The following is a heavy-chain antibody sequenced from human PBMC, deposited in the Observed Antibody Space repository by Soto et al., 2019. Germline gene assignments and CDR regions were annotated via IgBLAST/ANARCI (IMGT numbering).Heavy chain of an antibody. CDR1: GGTFSSYA. CDR2: IIPIFGTA. J-gene: IGHJ4*02. CDR3: ARGARTFYSSSLDYFDY. V-gene: IGHV1-69*06. D-gene: IGHD6-6*01. Sequence: QVQLVQSGAEVKKPGSSVKVSCKASGGTFSSYAISWVRQAPGQGLEWMGGIIPIFGTANYAQKFQGRVTITADKSTSTAYMELSSLRSEDTAVYYCARGARTFYSSSLDYFDYWGQGTLVTVSS.